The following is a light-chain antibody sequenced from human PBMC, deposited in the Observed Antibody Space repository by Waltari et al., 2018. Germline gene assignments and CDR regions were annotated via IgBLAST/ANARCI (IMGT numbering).Light chain of an antibody. CDR2: DVY. CDR3: SSYTSSGVV. V-gene: IGLV2-14*01. J-gene: IGLJ2*01. Sequence: QSALTQPASVSGSPGQAIIISCTGTGSDVGGYDYVSWYQQYPGKAPRLIIYDVYYRPSGVSNRFSGSKSDNTASLTISGLQAEDESVYYCSSYTSSGVVFGGGTKLTVL. CDR1: GSDVGGYDY.